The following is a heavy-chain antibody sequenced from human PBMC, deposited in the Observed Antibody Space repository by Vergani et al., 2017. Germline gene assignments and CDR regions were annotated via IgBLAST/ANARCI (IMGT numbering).Heavy chain of an antibody. CDR1: GFTFSSYA. J-gene: IGHJ4*02. V-gene: IGHV3-30*04. CDR3: TANGDSHFDY. CDR2: ISYDGSNK. Sequence: QVQLVESGGGVVQPGRSLRLSCAASGFTFSSYAMHWVRQAPGKGLEWVAVISYDGSNKYYADSVKGRFTISRDNSKNTLYLQMNSLKTEDTAVYYCTANGDSHFDYWGQGTLVTVSS. D-gene: IGHD4-17*01.